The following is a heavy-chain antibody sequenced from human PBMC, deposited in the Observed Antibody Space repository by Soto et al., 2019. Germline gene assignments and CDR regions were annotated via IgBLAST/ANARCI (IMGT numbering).Heavy chain of an antibody. J-gene: IGHJ5*02. CDR2: ISAYNGNT. D-gene: IGHD3-10*01. Sequence: GASVKVSCKASGYTFTSYGISWVRQAPGQGLEWMGWISAYNGNTNYAQKLQGRVTMTTDTPTSTAYMELRSLRSDGTAVYYCAREPYYYGSGNVWFDPWGQGTLVTVSS. CDR3: AREPYYYGSGNVWFDP. CDR1: GYTFTSYG. V-gene: IGHV1-18*01.